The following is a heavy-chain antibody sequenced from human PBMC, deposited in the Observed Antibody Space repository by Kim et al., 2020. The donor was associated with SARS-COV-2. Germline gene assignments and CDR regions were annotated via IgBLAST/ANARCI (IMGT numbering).Heavy chain of an antibody. CDR3: TREGRSSGWYRWATMDYYYYYGMDV. CDR1: GFTFGDYA. J-gene: IGHJ6*02. CDR2: IRSKAYGGTT. D-gene: IGHD6-19*01. V-gene: IGHV3-49*04. Sequence: GGSLRLSCTASGFTFGDYAMSWVCQAPGKGLEWVGFIRSKAYGGTTEYAASVKGRFTISRDDSKSIAYLQMNSLKTEDTAVYYCTREGRSSGWYRWATMDYYYYYGMDVWGQGTTVTVSS.